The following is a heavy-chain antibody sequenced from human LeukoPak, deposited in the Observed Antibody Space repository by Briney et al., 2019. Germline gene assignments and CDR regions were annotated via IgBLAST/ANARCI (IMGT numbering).Heavy chain of an antibody. V-gene: IGHV1-46*01. CDR3: AAEGTYYYDSSGYQNWFDP. Sequence: ASVKVSCKASGYTFTPYYIHWVRQAPGQGLEWMGKINPSTGVTACTQKFQGRVTITRDMSTSTAYMELSSLRSEDTAVYYCAAEGTYYYDSSGYQNWFDPWGQGTLVTVSS. CDR2: INPSTGVT. J-gene: IGHJ5*02. D-gene: IGHD3-22*01. CDR1: GYTFTPYY.